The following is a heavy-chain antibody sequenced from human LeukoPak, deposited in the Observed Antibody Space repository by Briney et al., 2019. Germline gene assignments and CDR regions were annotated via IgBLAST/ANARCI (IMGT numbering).Heavy chain of an antibody. CDR1: GGSISSSSYY. D-gene: IGHD3-10*01. V-gene: IGHV4-39*07. CDR3: ARDLGTGGDAFDI. Sequence: SETLSLTCTVSGGSISSSSYYWGWIRQPPGKGLEWIGEIYHSGSTNYNPSLKSRVTISVDKSKNQFSLNLSSVTAADTAVYYCARDLGTGGDAFDIWGQGTMVTVSS. J-gene: IGHJ3*02. CDR2: IYHSGST.